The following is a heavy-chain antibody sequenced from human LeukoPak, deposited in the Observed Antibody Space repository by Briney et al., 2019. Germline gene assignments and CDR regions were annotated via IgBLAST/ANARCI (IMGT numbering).Heavy chain of an antibody. V-gene: IGHV3-53*01. Sequence: GGSLRLSCAASGFTVSSYSMNWVRQAPGKRLEWVSVINTGGSTYYADSVKGRFTISRDNSKSTLYLQMNSPRAEDTAVYYCARGHGSLWGRGTLVTFSS. D-gene: IGHD3-10*01. CDR1: GFTVSSYS. J-gene: IGHJ4*02. CDR3: ARGHGSL. CDR2: INTGGST.